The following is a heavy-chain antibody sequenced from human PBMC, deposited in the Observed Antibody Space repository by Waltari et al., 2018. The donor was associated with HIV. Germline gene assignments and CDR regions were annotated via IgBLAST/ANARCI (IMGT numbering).Heavy chain of an antibody. CDR2: ISSSGTFT. V-gene: IGHV3-21*01. J-gene: IGHJ5*02. CDR3: ARDSRDNSWSLNFFDP. D-gene: IGHD6-13*01. Sequence: EVQLVESGGGPVKPGGSLRLSCRASGFTFHSYSLNWVRQAPGKGLEWISSISSSGTFTHYADSVKGRFTISRDNANKSVYLQMNSLRAEDTAVYYCARDSRDNSWSLNFFDPWGQGTLVTVSS. CDR1: GFTFHSYS.